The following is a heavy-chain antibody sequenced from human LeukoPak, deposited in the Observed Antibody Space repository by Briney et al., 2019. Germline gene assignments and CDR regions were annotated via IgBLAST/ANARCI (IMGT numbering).Heavy chain of an antibody. V-gene: IGHV3-53*01. Sequence: SGGSLRLSCAASGFIVSSNYMSWVRQAPGKGLEWVSVIYSGGSTYYADSVKGRFTISRDNSKNTLYLQMNSLRAEDTAVYYCARGHYYDSSGPFDYWGQGTLVTVSS. CDR2: IYSGGST. D-gene: IGHD3-22*01. J-gene: IGHJ4*02. CDR1: GFIVSSNY. CDR3: ARGHYYDSSGPFDY.